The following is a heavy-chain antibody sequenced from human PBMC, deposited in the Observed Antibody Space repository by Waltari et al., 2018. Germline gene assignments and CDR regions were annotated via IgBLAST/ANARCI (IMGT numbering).Heavy chain of an antibody. Sequence: QVLLVQSGAEVMKPGASVKVSCKASGYTFTNYDIYWVRQVAGQGLEWMGWMNPNSGDTHYAQKFQGRVTFTRDTSTSRAFIEMSNLRSDDTAVYYCARARKSFWFDSWGQGTLVAVSS. V-gene: IGHV1-8*01. J-gene: IGHJ5*01. CDR2: MNPNSGDT. CDR3: ARARKSFWFDS. CDR1: GYTFTNYD.